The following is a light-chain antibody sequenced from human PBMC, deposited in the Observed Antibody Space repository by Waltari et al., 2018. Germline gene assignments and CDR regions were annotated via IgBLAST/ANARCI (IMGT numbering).Light chain of an antibody. CDR3: QSYDTGLSAYV. CDR1: TSNIGAGFD. Sequence: QSVLTQPPSVSGAPGQRVAISCTGTTSNIGAGFDVHWYRQDPGTAPKLLIYRNNNRPSGVPDRFSGSQSGPSASLAITALQAADESDYYCQSYDTGLSAYVFGTGTKVIVL. J-gene: IGLJ1*01. CDR2: RNN. V-gene: IGLV1-40*01.